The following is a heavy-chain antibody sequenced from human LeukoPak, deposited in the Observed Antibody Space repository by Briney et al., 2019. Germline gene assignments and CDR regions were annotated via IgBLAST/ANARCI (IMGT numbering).Heavy chain of an antibody. CDR1: GYTFTNYT. Sequence: ASVEVSCKASGYTFTNYTMNWVRQAPGQGLEWMGWINTNTGNPTYAQGFTGRFVFSLDTSVSTAYLQISSLKAEDTAVYYCARPKLRCSAYYYMDVWGKGTTVTVSS. D-gene: IGHD4-17*01. CDR2: INTNTGNP. V-gene: IGHV7-4-1*02. J-gene: IGHJ6*03. CDR3: ARPKLRCSAYYYMDV.